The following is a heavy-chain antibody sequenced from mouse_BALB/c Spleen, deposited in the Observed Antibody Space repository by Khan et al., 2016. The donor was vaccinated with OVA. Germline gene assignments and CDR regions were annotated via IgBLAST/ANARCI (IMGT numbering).Heavy chain of an antibody. D-gene: IGHD3-3*01. Sequence: EVQLQESGPGLVKPSQSLSLTCTVTGYSVTSDYAWNWIRQFPGNKLEWMGYINYSGSTSYTPSLKSRISITRDTSKNQFCLQLSSVTTEDTATYYCARGRAYWGQGTLVTVSA. CDR1: GYSVTSDYA. V-gene: IGHV3-2*02. J-gene: IGHJ3*01. CDR3: ARGRAY. CDR2: INYSGST.